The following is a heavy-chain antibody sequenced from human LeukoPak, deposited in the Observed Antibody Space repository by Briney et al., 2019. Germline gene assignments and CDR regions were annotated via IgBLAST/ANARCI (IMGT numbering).Heavy chain of an antibody. CDR1: EFIFSNYG. J-gene: IGHJ6*03. CDR2: IENDGSNK. Sequence: PGGSLRLSCAASEFIFSNYGMCWVRQAPGKGLEWVAFIENDGSNKYYADSVRGRFTISRDNSRNTLYMQMNSLRVEDTAVYYCARVTAAAGFYYYYYMDVWGKGTTVTVSS. D-gene: IGHD6-13*01. V-gene: IGHV3-30*02. CDR3: ARVTAAAGFYYYYYMDV.